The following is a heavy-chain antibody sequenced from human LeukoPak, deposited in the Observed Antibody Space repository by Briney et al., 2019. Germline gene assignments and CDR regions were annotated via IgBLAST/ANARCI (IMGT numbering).Heavy chain of an antibody. J-gene: IGHJ4*02. CDR1: GCTFSSHS. Sequence: GGSLRLSCTVSGCTFSSHSMNWVRHAPGKAREWVSSISISISCIYYTDSVKGRFTISRDNAKNSLYLQMNSLSAQDTAVYDCARESSYYYGEGSWYYFDYWGQGTLVIVSS. CDR2: ISISISCI. CDR3: ARESSYYYGEGSWYYFDY. D-gene: IGHD3-10*01. V-gene: IGHV3-21*01.